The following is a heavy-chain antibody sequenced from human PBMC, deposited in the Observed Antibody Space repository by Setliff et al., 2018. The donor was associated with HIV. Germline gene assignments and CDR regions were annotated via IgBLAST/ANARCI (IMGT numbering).Heavy chain of an antibody. J-gene: IGHJ6*03. D-gene: IGHD3-10*01. CDR2: IDWDDDK. Sequence: SGPTLVNPTQTLTLTCTFSGFSLSTNGMCVTWIRQPPGKALEWLARIDWDDDKYYSTSLKTRLTISRDTSKNQVVLTMTNMDPVDTATYYCARVRLVRGDYYSYYMDVWGKGTTVTVAS. V-gene: IGHV2-70*11. CDR3: ARVRLVRGDYYSYYMDV. CDR1: GFSLSTNGMC.